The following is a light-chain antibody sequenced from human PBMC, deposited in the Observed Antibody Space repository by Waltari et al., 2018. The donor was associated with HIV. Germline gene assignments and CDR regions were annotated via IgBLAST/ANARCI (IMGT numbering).Light chain of an antibody. V-gene: IGLV2-23*02. CDR1: STDIGSYDL. Sequence: QSALTQPASVSGSPGQSITISCTGMSTDIGSYDLVSWYQQHPGKAPKLMSYEVTKRPSGVSNRFSGSKSGNTASLTISGLQAEDEADYHCCSYAGGITHVLFGGGTKLTVL. J-gene: IGLJ2*01. CDR2: EVT. CDR3: CSYAGGITHVL.